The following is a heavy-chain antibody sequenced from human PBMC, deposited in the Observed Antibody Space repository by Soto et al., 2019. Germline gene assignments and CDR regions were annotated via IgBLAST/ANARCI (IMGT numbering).Heavy chain of an antibody. D-gene: IGHD5-12*01. CDR1: GGSISSGDYY. CDR2: IYYSGST. Sequence: QVQLQESGPGLVKPSQTLSLTCTFSGGSISSGDYYWSWIRPPPGKGLEWIGYIYYSGSTYYNPSRMSRVTISVDTSKNQFSLKLSSVTAADTAVYYCARWLGYGPHFDYWGQGTLVTVSS. J-gene: IGHJ4*02. CDR3: ARWLGYGPHFDY. V-gene: IGHV4-30-4*01.